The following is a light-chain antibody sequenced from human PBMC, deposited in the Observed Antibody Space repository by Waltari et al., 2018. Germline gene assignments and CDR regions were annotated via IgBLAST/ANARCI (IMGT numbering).Light chain of an antibody. CDR2: SDN. Sequence: QSVLTQPPSASGTPGQKITISCPGPRSNVGRNPVNCYRHLPGTAPNLLIFSDNQRPTGVPDRFSGSKSGTSASLTISGLQSEDEADYYCAAWDFRVELWVFGGGTKLTVL. CDR1: RSNVGRNP. J-gene: IGLJ3*02. V-gene: IGLV1-44*01. CDR3: AAWDFRVELWV.